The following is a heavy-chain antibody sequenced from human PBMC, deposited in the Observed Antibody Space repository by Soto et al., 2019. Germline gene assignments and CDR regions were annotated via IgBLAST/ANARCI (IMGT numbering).Heavy chain of an antibody. Sequence: EVQLVQSGAEVKKPGESLKISCKGSGYSFTSYWIGWVGQMPGKGLEWMGIIYPGDSDTRYSPSFQGQVTISADKSISTAYLQASSLQASDTAMYYCARSCDSSHYLQGTQYYYFGMNVWGQVPTLTVSS. D-gene: IGHD3-22*01. CDR1: GYSFTSYW. V-gene: IGHV5-51*03. CDR3: ARSCDSSHYLQGTQYYYFGMNV. CDR2: IYPGDSDT. J-gene: IGHJ6*02.